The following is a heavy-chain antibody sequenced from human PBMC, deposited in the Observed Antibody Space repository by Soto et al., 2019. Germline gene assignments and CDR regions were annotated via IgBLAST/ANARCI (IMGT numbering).Heavy chain of an antibody. J-gene: IGHJ4*02. D-gene: IGHD3-9*01. CDR1: GFTFSDYY. CDR2: ISGNGVNT. V-gene: IGHV3-64*01. Sequence: VQLVESGGDLVQPGGSLRLSCAASGFTFSDYYISWVRQAPGSGPEFVSSISGNGVNTYFGNSVKDRFTISRDNSKNTVYLQMGSLRAEDTALYYCASGNSAHWFWGQGTLVTVSS. CDR3: ASGNSAHWF.